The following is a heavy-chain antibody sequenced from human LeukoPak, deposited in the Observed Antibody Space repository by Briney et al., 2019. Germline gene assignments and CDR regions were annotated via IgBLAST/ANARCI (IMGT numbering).Heavy chain of an antibody. CDR2: INHSGST. J-gene: IGHJ2*01. CDR1: GGSFSGYY. V-gene: IGHV4-34*01. Sequence: SETLSLTCAVYGGSFSGYYWSWIRQPPGKGLEWIGEINHSGSTNYNPSLKSRVTISVDTSKNQFSMKLTSVTAADTAVYYCARDRWHYWYFDLWGRGTLVSVSS. D-gene: IGHD5-24*01. CDR3: ARDRWHYWYFDL.